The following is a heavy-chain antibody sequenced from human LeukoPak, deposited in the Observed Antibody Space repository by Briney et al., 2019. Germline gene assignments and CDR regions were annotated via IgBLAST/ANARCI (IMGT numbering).Heavy chain of an antibody. CDR2: ISGSGGST. V-gene: IGHV3-23*01. J-gene: IGHJ6*02. Sequence: GGSLRLSCAASGFTFSSYAMSWVRQAPGKGLEWVSAISGSGGSTYYADSVKGRFTISKDNAKNSLYLQMNSLRAEDTALYHCARNNGMDVWGQGTTVIVSS. CDR1: GFTFSSYA. CDR3: ARNNGMDV.